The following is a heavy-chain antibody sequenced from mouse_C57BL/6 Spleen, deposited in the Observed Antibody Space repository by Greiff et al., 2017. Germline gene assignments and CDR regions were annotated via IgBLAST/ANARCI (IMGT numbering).Heavy chain of an antibody. Sequence: QVQLQQPGAELVRPGSSVQLSCKASGYTFTSYWMHWVKQRPIQGLEWIGNIDPSDSETHYNQKFKDKATLTVDKSSSTAYMQLSSLTSEDSAVYYCARSVDGYYDYWGQGTTLTVSS. D-gene: IGHD2-3*01. CDR1: GYTFTSYW. CDR2: IDPSDSET. J-gene: IGHJ2*01. CDR3: ARSVDGYYDY. V-gene: IGHV1-52*01.